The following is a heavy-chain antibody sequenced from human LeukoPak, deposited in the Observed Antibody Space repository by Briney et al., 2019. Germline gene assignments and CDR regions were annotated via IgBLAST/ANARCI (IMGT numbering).Heavy chain of an antibody. CDR3: ARSRGGDDY. V-gene: IGHV4-59*01. J-gene: IGHJ4*02. Sequence: GSLRLSCAASGFTFDDYGMSWVRQAPGKGLEWIGYIYYSGSTNYNPSLKSRVTISVDTSKNQFSLKLSSVTAADTAVYYCARSRGGDDYWGQGTLVTVSS. CDR1: GFTFDDYG. D-gene: IGHD3-16*01. CDR2: IYYSGST.